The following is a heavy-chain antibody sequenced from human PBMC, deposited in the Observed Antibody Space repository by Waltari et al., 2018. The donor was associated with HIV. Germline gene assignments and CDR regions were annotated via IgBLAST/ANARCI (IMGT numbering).Heavy chain of an antibody. V-gene: IGHV4-34*01. J-gene: IGHJ6*02. CDR1: DGHFIGSY. CDR3: ARGYAAAAPYFGLDV. CDR2: INHAGAT. D-gene: IGHD6-13*01. Sequence: QVRLQEWGTGVFKTSETLSLSCAMYDGHFIGSYWTWIRQSPGRGLQWIGEINHAGATNYNPSLRSRLIFSIDTSKKQFYMKLTSVTVADTATYFCARGYAAAAPYFGLDVWGQGTTVTVSS.